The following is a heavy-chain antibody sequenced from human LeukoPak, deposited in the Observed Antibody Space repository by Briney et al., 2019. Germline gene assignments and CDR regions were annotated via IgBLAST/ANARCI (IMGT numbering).Heavy chain of an antibody. J-gene: IGHJ3*02. V-gene: IGHV3-30*04. CDR1: GFTFSSYA. CDR2: ISYDGSNK. CDR3: ARDRSDAFDI. D-gene: IGHD3-10*01. Sequence: GGSLRLSCAASGFTFSSYAMHWVRQAPGKGLEWVAVISYDGSNKYYADSVKGRFTISRDNSKNTLYLQMNSLRAEDTAVYYCARDRSDAFDIWGQGTMVTVSS.